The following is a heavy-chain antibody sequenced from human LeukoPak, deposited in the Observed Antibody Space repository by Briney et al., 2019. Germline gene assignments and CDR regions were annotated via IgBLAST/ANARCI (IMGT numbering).Heavy chain of an antibody. V-gene: IGHV3-23*01. CDR1: GFTFSRYA. CDR3: AKFYYDSSGYYQDY. J-gene: IGHJ4*02. D-gene: IGHD3-22*01. Sequence: QTGGSLRLSCAASGFTFSRYAMSWVRQAPGKGLEWVSAISGSGGSTYNADSVKGRFTISRDNSKNTLYLQMNSLRAEDTAVYYCAKFYYDSSGYYQDYWGQGTLVTVSS. CDR2: ISGSGGST.